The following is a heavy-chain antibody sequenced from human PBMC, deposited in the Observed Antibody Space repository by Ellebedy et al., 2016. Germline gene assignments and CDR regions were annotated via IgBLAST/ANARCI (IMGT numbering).Heavy chain of an antibody. CDR1: GFTFSSYS. D-gene: IGHD5-18*01. V-gene: IGHV3-48*02. CDR2: ISSSSSTI. Sequence: GESLKISCTASGFTFSSYSMNWVRQAPGKGLGWVSYISSSSSTIYYADSVKGRFTISRDNAKNSLYLQMNSLRDEDTAVYYCARDWGVDTLGYYGMDVWGQGTTVTVSS. CDR3: ARDWGVDTLGYYGMDV. J-gene: IGHJ6*02.